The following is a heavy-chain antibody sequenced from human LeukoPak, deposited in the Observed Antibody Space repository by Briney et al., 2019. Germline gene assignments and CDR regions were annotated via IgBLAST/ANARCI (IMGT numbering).Heavy chain of an antibody. D-gene: IGHD5-12*01. CDR1: GGTFSSYA. CDR2: IIPIFGTA. J-gene: IGHJ5*02. CDR3: HTSGYDRTWFDP. V-gene: IGHV1-69*13. Sequence: GASVKVSCKASGGTFSSYAISWVRQAPGQGLEWMGGIIPIFGTANYAQKFQGRVTITADESTSTAYMELSSLRSEDTAVYYCHTSGYDRTWFDPWGQGTLVTVSS.